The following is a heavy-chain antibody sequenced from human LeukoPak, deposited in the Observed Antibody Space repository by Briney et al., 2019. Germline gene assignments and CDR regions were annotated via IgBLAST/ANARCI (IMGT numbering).Heavy chain of an antibody. CDR2: ISGSGGAT. V-gene: IGHV3-23*01. D-gene: IGHD5-12*01. J-gene: IGHJ4*02. CDR3: VKGGSYSDYYFDY. Sequence: PGGSLRLSCAASGFTFSSYAMSWVRQAPGKGLEWVSNISGSGGATYYADSVKGRFTISRDNSKYTPYLQMNSLRAEDTAVYYCVKGGSYSDYYFDYWGQGTLVTVSS. CDR1: GFTFSSYA.